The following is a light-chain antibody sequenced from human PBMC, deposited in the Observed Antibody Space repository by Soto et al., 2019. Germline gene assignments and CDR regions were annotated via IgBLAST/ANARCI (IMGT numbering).Light chain of an antibody. Sequence: DIQMTQSPSTLSASVGDRVTITCRASQSISNRVAWYQQKPGKAPKVLIYDSSYLESGVPSRFSGSGYGTEFILTISSLQPDDFVTYYCQHSGGMWTFGQGTKVEI. J-gene: IGKJ1*01. CDR2: DSS. CDR1: QSISNR. V-gene: IGKV1-5*01. CDR3: QHSGGMWT.